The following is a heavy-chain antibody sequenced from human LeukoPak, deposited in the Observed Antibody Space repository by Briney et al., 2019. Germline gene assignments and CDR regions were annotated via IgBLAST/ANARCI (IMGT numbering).Heavy chain of an antibody. V-gene: IGHV4-38-2*02. CDR1: GYSISSGYY. CDR2: IYHSGST. Sequence: PSETLSLTCTVSGYSISSGYYWGWIRQPPGKGLEWIGSIYHSGSTYYNPSLKSRVTISVDTSKNQFSLKLSSVTAADTAVYYCARGTGDYCYYYMDVWGKGTTVTVSS. J-gene: IGHJ6*03. CDR3: ARGTGDYCYYYMDV. D-gene: IGHD3-10*01.